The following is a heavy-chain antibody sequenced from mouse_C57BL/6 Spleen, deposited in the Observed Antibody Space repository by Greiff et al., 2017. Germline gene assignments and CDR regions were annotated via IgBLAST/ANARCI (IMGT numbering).Heavy chain of an antibody. CDR2: ISDGGSYT. V-gene: IGHV5-4*03. Sequence: EVMLVESGGGLVKPGGSLKLSCAASGFTFSSYAMSWVRQTPEKRLEWVATISDGGSYTYYPDNVKGRFTISRDNAKNNLYLQMSHLKSEDTAMYYCASGPYDYYAMDYWGQGTSVTVSS. CDR3: ASGPYDYYAMDY. J-gene: IGHJ4*01. CDR1: GFTFSSYA.